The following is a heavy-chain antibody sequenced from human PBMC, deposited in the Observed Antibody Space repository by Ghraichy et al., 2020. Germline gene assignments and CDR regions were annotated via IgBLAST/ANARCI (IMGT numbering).Heavy chain of an antibody. D-gene: IGHD4-11*01. Sequence: SVKVSCKASGGTFSSYAISWVRQAPGQGLEWMGGIIPIFGIANYAQKFQGRVTITADKSTSTAYMELSSLRSEDTAVYYCARGGDDYSSRSGFDYWGQGTLVTVSS. CDR2: IIPIFGIA. J-gene: IGHJ4*02. CDR3: ARGGDDYSSRSGFDY. V-gene: IGHV1-69*10. CDR1: GGTFSSYA.